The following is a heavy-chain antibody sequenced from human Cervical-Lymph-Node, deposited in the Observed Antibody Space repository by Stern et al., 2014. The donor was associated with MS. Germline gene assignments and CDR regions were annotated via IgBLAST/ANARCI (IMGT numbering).Heavy chain of an antibody. CDR1: GFSLSTSGMC. V-gene: IGHV2-70*01. Sequence: QITLRESGPALVKPTQTLTLTCTFSGFSLSTSGMCVSWIRQPPGKDLEWLALIDWDDDKYYSTSLKPRLTISKDTSKSQVVLTMTNMDPVDTATYYCARMGAAGGYFDYWGQGTLVTVSS. D-gene: IGHD6-13*01. CDR3: ARMGAAGGYFDY. J-gene: IGHJ4*02. CDR2: IDWDDDK.